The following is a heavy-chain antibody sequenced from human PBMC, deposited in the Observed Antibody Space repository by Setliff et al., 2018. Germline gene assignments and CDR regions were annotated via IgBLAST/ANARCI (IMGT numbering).Heavy chain of an antibody. Sequence: TGGSLRLSCAASGFSFSDPYMSWVRQPPGKGLEWISKISGRGSTIYYADSVRGRFTISRDNAKNSLYLQMNSLRAEDTAVYYCARDGVSYSMDVWGQGTTVTVSS. J-gene: IGHJ6*02. CDR2: ISGRGSTI. CDR3: ARDGVSYSMDV. V-gene: IGHV3-11*04. CDR1: GFSFSDPY.